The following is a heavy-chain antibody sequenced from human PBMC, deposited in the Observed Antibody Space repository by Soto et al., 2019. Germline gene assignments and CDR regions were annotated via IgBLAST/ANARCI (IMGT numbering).Heavy chain of an antibody. V-gene: IGHV3-30*18. D-gene: IGHD6-19*01. CDR3: VKDGSSGWPYYYGMDV. CDR2: ISYDGSNK. Sequence: GGSLRLSCAASGFTFSSYGMHWVRQAPGKGLEWVAVISYDGSNKYYADSVKGRFTISRDNSKNTLYLQMSSLRAEDTAVYYCVKDGSSGWPYYYGMDVWGQGTTVTVS. CDR1: GFTFSSYG. J-gene: IGHJ6*02.